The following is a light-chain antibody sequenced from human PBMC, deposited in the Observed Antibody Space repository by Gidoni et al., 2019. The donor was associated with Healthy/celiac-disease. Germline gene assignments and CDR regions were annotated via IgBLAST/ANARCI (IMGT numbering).Light chain of an antibody. J-gene: IGKJ1*01. CDR3: QQYNSYSRT. V-gene: IGKV1-5*03. CDR2: KAS. Sequence: DIQMTQSPSTLSASVGDRVTITCRASQSISSWLAWYQQKPGKAPKLLIYKASSLESGVPSRFSGSGSGKEFTPTISSLPPDDFATYYCQQYNSYSRTFGQGTKVEIK. CDR1: QSISSW.